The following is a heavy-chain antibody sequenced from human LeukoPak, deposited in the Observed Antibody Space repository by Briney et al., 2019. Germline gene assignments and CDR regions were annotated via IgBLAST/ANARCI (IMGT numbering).Heavy chain of an antibody. Sequence: PSETLSLTCTVSGGSISSYCWSWIRQPPGKGLEWIGYIYYSGSTNYNPSLKSRVTTSVDTSKNQFSLKLSSVTAADTAVYYCARRYGANWFDPWGQGTLVTVSS. V-gene: IGHV4-59*01. CDR1: GGSISSYC. J-gene: IGHJ5*02. D-gene: IGHD1-14*01. CDR2: IYYSGST. CDR3: ARRYGANWFDP.